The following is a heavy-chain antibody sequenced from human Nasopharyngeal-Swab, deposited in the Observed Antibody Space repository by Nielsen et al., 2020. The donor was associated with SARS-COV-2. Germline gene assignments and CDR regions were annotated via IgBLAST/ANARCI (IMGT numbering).Heavy chain of an antibody. Sequence: GESLKISCTASGFSFNNYGMHWVRQAPGKGLEWVAVISYEGSKKFYAESVEGRFTISRDYSKNTLYPQMDSLRTEDTAMYFCAKANALFWFGQFKNDAFDIWGQGTMVAVSS. D-gene: IGHD3-10*01. CDR3: AKANALFWFGQFKNDAFDI. J-gene: IGHJ3*02. CDR2: ISYEGSKK. CDR1: GFSFNNYG. V-gene: IGHV3-30*18.